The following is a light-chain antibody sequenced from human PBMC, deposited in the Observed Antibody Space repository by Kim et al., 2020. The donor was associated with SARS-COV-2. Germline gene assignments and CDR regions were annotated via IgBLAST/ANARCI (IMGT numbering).Light chain of an antibody. V-gene: IGLV3-1*01. Sequence: VSPGQTASITCSGEKLGDKYACWYQQKPGQSPVLVINQDSKRPSGIPERFSGSNSGNTATLTISGTQSMDEADYYCQAWDSSTAPVFGGGTQLTVL. CDR1: KLGDKY. CDR2: QDS. J-gene: IGLJ3*02. CDR3: QAWDSSTAPV.